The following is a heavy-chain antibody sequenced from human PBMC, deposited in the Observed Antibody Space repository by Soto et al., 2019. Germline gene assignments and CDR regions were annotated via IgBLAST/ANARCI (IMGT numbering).Heavy chain of an antibody. D-gene: IGHD2-21*02. CDR2: INAGNGNT. Sequence: ASVKVSCKASGGTFGGYGLSWVRQAPGQRLEWMGWINAGNGNTKYSQKFQGRVTITRDTSASTAYMELSSLRSEDTAVYYCARDLWGYCGVDCYPLDVWGQGTTVTVSS. V-gene: IGHV1-3*01. J-gene: IGHJ6*02. CDR3: ARDLWGYCGVDCYPLDV. CDR1: GGTFGGYG.